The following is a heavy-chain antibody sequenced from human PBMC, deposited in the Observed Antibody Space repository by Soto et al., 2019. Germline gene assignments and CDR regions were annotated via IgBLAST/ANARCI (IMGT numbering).Heavy chain of an antibody. V-gene: IGHV5-51*01. J-gene: IGHJ6*02. CDR3: ARHQTGVVPDYYYVMDV. CDR2: IWPSDSDT. Sequence: PGESLKISCGGSGYTFITYWIAWVRQMPGKGLEWMAIIWPSDSDTRYGPSFQGHVTISADKSISTAYLQWSSLKASDTAMYYCARHQTGVVPDYYYVMDVWGQGTTVTVSS. CDR1: GYTFITYW. D-gene: IGHD2-15*01.